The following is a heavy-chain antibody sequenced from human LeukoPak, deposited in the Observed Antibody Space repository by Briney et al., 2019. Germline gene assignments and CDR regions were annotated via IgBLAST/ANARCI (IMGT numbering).Heavy chain of an antibody. CDR3: ARLTQGLERHLGHYYMDV. V-gene: IGHV4-39*01. J-gene: IGHJ6*03. Sequence: SETLSLTCTVSGGSISSSSYYWGWIRQPPGKGLEWIGSIYYSGSTYYNPSLKSRVTISVDTSKNQFSLKLSSVTAADTAVYYCARLTQGLERHLGHYYMDVWGKGTTVTISS. CDR2: IYYSGST. CDR1: GGSISSSSYY. D-gene: IGHD1-1*01.